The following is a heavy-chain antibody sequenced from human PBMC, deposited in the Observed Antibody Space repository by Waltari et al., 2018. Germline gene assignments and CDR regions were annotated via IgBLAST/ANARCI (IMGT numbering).Heavy chain of an antibody. CDR2: LRSEAYGGTP. V-gene: IGHV3-49*03. CDR3: NGRDDYNGGH. J-gene: IGHJ4*02. CDR1: GFSFSEYG. D-gene: IGHD4-4*01. Sequence: EVQLVESGGRLVQPGRSLRLSCATSGFSFSEYGISWFRHVPGKGLEWVGFLRSEAYGGTPEYAASVRGRFTISRDDSKGLAYLQMNNLRTEDTAVDYCNGRDDYNGGHWGQGTLVTVSS.